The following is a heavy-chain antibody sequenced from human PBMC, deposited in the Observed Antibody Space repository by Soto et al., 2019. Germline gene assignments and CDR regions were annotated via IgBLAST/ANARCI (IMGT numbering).Heavy chain of an antibody. CDR3: AVSILSGYYIFDY. CDR1: GGSISSGGYY. CDR2: IYYSGST. Sequence: QVQLQESGPGLVKPSQTLSLTCTVSGGSISSGGYYWSWIRQHPGKGLEWIGYIYYSGSTYYNPALKSRFTISVDRSKIQFSLKLSSVTAADTAVYYCAVSILSGYYIFDYWGQGTLVTVSS. D-gene: IGHD3-9*01. V-gene: IGHV4-31*03. J-gene: IGHJ4*02.